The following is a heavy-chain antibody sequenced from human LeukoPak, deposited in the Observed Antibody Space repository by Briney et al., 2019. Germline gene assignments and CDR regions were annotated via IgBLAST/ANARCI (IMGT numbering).Heavy chain of an antibody. CDR1: TLTFTTYA. Sequence: GGSLRLSCAASTLTFTTYAMSCVRQAPGTGLEWVSAISGSGGSTYYADSVKGRFTISRDNSKNTLYLQMNSLRAEDTAMYYCSKSCGSGYPRKIDYWGQGTLVTVSS. CDR2: ISGSGGST. CDR3: SKSCGSGYPRKIDY. D-gene: IGHD3-3*01. J-gene: IGHJ4*02. V-gene: IGHV3-23*01.